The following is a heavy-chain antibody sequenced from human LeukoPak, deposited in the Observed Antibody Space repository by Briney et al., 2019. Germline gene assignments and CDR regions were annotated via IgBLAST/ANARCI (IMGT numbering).Heavy chain of an antibody. D-gene: IGHD2-21*02. J-gene: IGHJ5*02. CDR2: ISGSGGST. Sequence: GGSLRLSCAASGFTFISYAMSWVRQAPGKGLEWVSAISGSGGSTYYADSVKGRFTISRDNSKNTLYLQMNSLRAEDTAVYYCAKDKSGHIVVVTAKTWGQGTLVTVSS. CDR3: AKDKSGHIVVVTAKT. CDR1: GFTFISYA. V-gene: IGHV3-23*01.